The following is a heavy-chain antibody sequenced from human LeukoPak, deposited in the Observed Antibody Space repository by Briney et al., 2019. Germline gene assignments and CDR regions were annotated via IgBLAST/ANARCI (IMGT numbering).Heavy chain of an antibody. D-gene: IGHD2-15*01. J-gene: IGHJ3*02. CDR3: ARQVKDLDAFDI. CDR1: GGSISSYY. CDR2: IYYSGST. Sequence: PSETLSLTCTVSGGSISSYYWSWIRQPPGKGLEWIGYIYYSGSTNYNPSLKSRVTISVDTSKNQFSLKLSSVTAADTAMYYCARQVKDLDAFDIWGQGTMVTVSS. V-gene: IGHV4-59*08.